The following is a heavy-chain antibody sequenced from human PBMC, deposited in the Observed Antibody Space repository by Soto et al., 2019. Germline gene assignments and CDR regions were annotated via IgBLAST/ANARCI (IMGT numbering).Heavy chain of an antibody. CDR1: GGSIITTTYY. CDR3: AKAPTVYCHDY. D-gene: IGHD2-15*01. CDR2: VYYSWST. V-gene: IGHV4-39*01. J-gene: IGHJ4*02. Sequence: QLQLQESGPGLVKPSETLSLTCTVSGGSIITTTYYWGWLRQPPGKGLEWIGSVYYSWSTYYNPSLKSRVTIAVNTSMNQFSLMLSSVTAADTAVYVCAKAPTVYCHDYCGLGNLVTVSS.